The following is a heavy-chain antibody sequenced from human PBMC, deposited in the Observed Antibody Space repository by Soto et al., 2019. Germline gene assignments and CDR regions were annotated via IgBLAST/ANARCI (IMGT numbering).Heavy chain of an antibody. D-gene: IGHD3-22*01. V-gene: IGHV3-64D*06. CDR2: ISTNGGST. CDR3: VKREYYYDSSGYYPFEY. J-gene: IGHJ4*02. Sequence: GGSLRLSCSASGFTFSSYAMHWVRQAPGKGLEYVSSISTNGGSTHYADSVKGRFTISRDNSKNTQYLQMSSLRADDTAVYYCVKREYYYDSSGYYPFEYWGQGTLVPVSS. CDR1: GFTFSSYA.